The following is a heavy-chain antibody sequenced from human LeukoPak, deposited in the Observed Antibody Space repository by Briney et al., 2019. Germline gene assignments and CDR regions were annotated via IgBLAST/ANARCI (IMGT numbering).Heavy chain of an antibody. CDR2: IYYSGST. J-gene: IGHJ6*02. CDR3: ARSIDCSSTSCYWGYYYGMDV. V-gene: IGHV4-59*01. CDR1: GGSRSSYD. D-gene: IGHD2-2*01. Sequence: PSETLSRTCSGSGGSRSSYDWSWIRQAPRKGLEWIGYIYYSGSTVYNPSLKSRVTISVDTSKNQFSLKLSSVTAADTAVYYCARSIDCSSTSCYWGYYYGMDVWGQGTTVTVSS.